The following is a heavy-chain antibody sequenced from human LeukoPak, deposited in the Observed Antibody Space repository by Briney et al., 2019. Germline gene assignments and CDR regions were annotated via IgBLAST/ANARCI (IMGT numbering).Heavy chain of an antibody. Sequence: GGSLRLSCAASGFTFSSYAMSWVRQAPGKGPECVSTISGSGGSTYYADSVKGRFTISRDNSKNTLYLQMNSLRAEDTAVYYCAKRLAMTGTYHFDYWGQGTLVTVSS. CDR1: GFTFSSYA. V-gene: IGHV3-23*01. CDR2: ISGSGGST. CDR3: AKRLAMTGTYHFDY. J-gene: IGHJ4*02. D-gene: IGHD6-19*01.